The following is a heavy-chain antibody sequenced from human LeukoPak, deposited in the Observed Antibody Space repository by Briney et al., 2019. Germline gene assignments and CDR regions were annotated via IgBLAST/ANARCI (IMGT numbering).Heavy chain of an antibody. J-gene: IGHJ6*02. CDR1: GGSVNSGSYY. Sequence: PSETLSLTCTVSGGSVNSGSYYWSWIRQPPGKGLEWIGYIYYSGSTNYNPSLKSRVTISVDTSKNHFALKLSSVTAADTAVYYCARAPASTYPYYYGMDVWGQGTTVTVSS. V-gene: IGHV4-61*03. CDR2: IYYSGST. D-gene: IGHD2-2*01. CDR3: ARAPASTYPYYYGMDV.